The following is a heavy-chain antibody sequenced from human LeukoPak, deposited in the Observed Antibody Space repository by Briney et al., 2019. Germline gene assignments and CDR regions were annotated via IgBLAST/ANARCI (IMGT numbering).Heavy chain of an antibody. V-gene: IGHV4-39*07. Sequence: SETLSLTCTVSGGYIITSGHYWGWIRQPPGKGLEWIGSVYYTGVTSTNPFFRSRMSISVDTSKNQFSLKLSSVTAADTAVYYCARGGYYYGFDYWGQGTLVTVSS. D-gene: IGHD3-10*01. CDR3: ARGGYYYGFDY. CDR2: VYYTGVT. J-gene: IGHJ4*02. CDR1: GGYIITSGHY.